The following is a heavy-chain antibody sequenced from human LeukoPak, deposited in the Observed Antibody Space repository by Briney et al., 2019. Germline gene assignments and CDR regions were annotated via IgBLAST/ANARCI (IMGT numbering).Heavy chain of an antibody. J-gene: IGHJ4*02. CDR2: ISDTGNA. Sequence: GGSLRLSCAASGFTLSSYAMSWVRQAPGKGLEWVSAISDTGNANHADSVKGRFTISRDSSKNTLFLQMNRLRPEDAAVYYCAKAPVTTCRGAFCYPFDYWGLGTLVTVSS. CDR1: GFTLSSYA. V-gene: IGHV3-23*01. D-gene: IGHD2-15*01. CDR3: AKAPVTTCRGAFCYPFDY.